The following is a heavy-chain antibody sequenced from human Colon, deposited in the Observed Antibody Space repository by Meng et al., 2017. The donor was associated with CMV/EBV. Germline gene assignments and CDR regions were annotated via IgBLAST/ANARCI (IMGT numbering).Heavy chain of an antibody. Sequence: SETLSLTCTVSGGSITSYYWNWIRQTPGKGLEWIGYTFHTGSTNYNPSLRGRVSMSVDTSKNQVSLKFNSVTAADTAVYYCVREDYGVGSFDSWGQGTLVTVSS. D-gene: IGHD4/OR15-4a*01. V-gene: IGHV4-59*01. J-gene: IGHJ4*02. CDR2: TFHTGST. CDR1: GGSITSYY. CDR3: VREDYGVGSFDS.